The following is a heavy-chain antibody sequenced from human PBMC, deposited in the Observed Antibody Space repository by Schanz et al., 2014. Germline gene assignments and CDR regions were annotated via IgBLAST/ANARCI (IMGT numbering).Heavy chain of an antibody. CDR2: ISPSSGGT. J-gene: IGHJ5*02. V-gene: IGHV1-2*06. CDR1: GYTFTRYG. Sequence: QVHLVQSGPEVKRPGASVKVSCKASGYTFTRYGISWVRQAPGQGLEWMGRISPSSGGTNYAQNFQGRVTMTKDTSINTVYMELSTLTSDDTAVYYCARESVSRTRLFDPWGQGTLVTVSS. D-gene: IGHD3-3*01. CDR3: ARESVSRTRLFDP.